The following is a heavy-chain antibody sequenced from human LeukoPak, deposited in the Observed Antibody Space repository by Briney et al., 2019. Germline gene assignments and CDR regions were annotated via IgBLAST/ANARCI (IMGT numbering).Heavy chain of an antibody. J-gene: IGHJ4*02. D-gene: IGHD3-10*01. CDR1: GYTFTGYY. Sequence: ASVKVSCKASGYTFTGYYMHWVRQAPGQGLEWMGWINPNSGGTNYAQKFQDWVTMTRDTSISTAYMELSRLRSDDTAVYYCARGKYGSGSYYFDYWGQGTLVTVSS. CDR3: ARGKYGSGSYYFDY. CDR2: INPNSGGT. V-gene: IGHV1-2*04.